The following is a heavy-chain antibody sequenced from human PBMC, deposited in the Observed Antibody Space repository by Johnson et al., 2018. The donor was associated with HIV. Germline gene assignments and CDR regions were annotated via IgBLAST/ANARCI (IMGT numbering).Heavy chain of an antibody. D-gene: IGHD4-23*01. CDR1: GFTVRSNY. CDR2: IYSDGNT. Sequence: VQLVESGGGLIQPGGSLRLSCAASGFTVRSNYMSWVRQAPGKGLEWVSVIYSDGNTYYADSVKGRFTISRDNSKTTLYLQMNSLRAEDTAVYYCAKDRGVVRPDAFDIWGQGTMVTVSS. V-gene: IGHV3-53*01. J-gene: IGHJ3*02. CDR3: AKDRGVVRPDAFDI.